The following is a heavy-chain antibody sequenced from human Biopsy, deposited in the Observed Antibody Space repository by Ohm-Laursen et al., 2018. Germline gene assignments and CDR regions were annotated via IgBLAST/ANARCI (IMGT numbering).Heavy chain of an antibody. J-gene: IGHJ4*02. CDR2: IYYRGNT. V-gene: IGHV4-39*01. D-gene: IGHD2-15*01. CDR1: GGSISSNYYY. CDR3: ARHGSQGYCTGGSCVDY. Sequence: SQTLSLTCTVSGGSISSNYYYWGWIRQPPGKGLEWIGSIYYRGNTNYNPSLKSRFTISVDTSKNQFSLKLSSATAADTAVFYCARHGSQGYCTGGSCVDYWGPGTLVTVSS.